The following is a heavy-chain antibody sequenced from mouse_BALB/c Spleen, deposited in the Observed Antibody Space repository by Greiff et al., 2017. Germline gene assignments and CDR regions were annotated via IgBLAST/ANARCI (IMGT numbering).Heavy chain of an antibody. V-gene: IGHV1-4*02. CDR2: INPSSGYT. CDR1: GYTFTSYT. Sequence: QVQLKESAAELARPGASVKMSCKASGYTFTSYTMHWVKQRPGQGLEWIGYINPSSGYTEYNQKFKDKTTLTADKSSSTAYMQLSSLTSEDSAVYYCARGGGSYAMDYWGQGTSVTVSS. CDR3: ARGGGSYAMDY. J-gene: IGHJ4*01.